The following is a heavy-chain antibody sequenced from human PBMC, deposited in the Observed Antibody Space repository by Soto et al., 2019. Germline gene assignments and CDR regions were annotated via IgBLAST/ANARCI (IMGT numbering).Heavy chain of an antibody. CDR3: AKGVRPYYYDRSCYHYGVGPTVSFDY. Sequence: GGSLRLSCAASGFTFSSYAMSWVRQAPGKGLEWVSAISGSGGSTYYADSVKGRFTISRDNSKNTLYLQMNSLRAEDTAVYYCAKGVRPYYYDRSCYHYGVGPTVSFDYWGQGTLVTVSS. J-gene: IGHJ4*02. CDR2: ISGSGGST. V-gene: IGHV3-23*01. D-gene: IGHD3-22*01. CDR1: GFTFSSYA.